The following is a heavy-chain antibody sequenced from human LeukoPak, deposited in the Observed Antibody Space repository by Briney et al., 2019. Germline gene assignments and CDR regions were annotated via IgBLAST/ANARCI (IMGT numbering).Heavy chain of an antibody. Sequence: GGLRLSCSAPGFTFSSYNMKWGRQAPGEGLEWISYISGSSETLYYADSVKGRFTISRDNAKNSLFLQMNNLTADDTAVYFCAPPGSLALTGVDWGQGTQVTVSS. CDR3: APPGSLALTGVD. J-gene: IGHJ4*02. D-gene: IGHD6-19*01. V-gene: IGHV3-48*04. CDR1: GFTFSSYN. CDR2: ISGSSETL.